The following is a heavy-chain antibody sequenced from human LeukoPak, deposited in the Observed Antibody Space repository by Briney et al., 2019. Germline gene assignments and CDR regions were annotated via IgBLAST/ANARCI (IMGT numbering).Heavy chain of an antibody. CDR1: GFTFNTYS. J-gene: IGHJ4*02. CDR2: ITKSSSTI. D-gene: IGHD6-19*01. CDR3: ARMYTSGWYLDY. V-gene: IGHV3-48*02. Sequence: GGSLRLSCAASGFTFNTYSMNWVRQAPGKGLEWLSYITKSSSTIHYADSVKGRFTISRDNVKNSVYLEMNSLGDEDTAVYYCARMYTSGWYLDYLGQGTLVTVSS.